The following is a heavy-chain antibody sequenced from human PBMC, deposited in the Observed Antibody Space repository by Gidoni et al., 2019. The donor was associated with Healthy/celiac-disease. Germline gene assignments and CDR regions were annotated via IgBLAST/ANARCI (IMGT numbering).Heavy chain of an antibody. CDR2: IKQDGSEK. CDR1: GFTFSSYW. CDR3: AINYYYYYMDV. Sequence: EVQLVESGGGLVQPGGSLRLSCAASGFTFSSYWMSWVRQAPGKGLEWVANIKQDGSEKYYVDSVKVRFTISRDNAKNSLYLQMNSLRAEDTAVYYCAINYYYYYMDVWGKGTTVTVSS. J-gene: IGHJ6*03. V-gene: IGHV3-7*02.